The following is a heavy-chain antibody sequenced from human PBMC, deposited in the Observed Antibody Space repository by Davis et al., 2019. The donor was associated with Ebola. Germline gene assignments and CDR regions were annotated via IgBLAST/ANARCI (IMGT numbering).Heavy chain of an antibody. J-gene: IGHJ4*02. CDR1: GFTVSSNY. CDR3: AREGSSGWYHFDY. Sequence: PGGSLRLSCAASGFTVSSNYMSWIRQAPGKGLEWVSYISSSGSTIYYADSVKGRFTISRDNAKNSLYLQMNSLRAEDTAVYYCAREGSSGWYHFDYWGQGTLVTVSS. V-gene: IGHV3-11*04. CDR2: ISSSGSTI. D-gene: IGHD6-19*01.